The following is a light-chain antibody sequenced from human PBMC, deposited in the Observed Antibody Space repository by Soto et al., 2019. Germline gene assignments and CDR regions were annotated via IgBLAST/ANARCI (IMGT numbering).Light chain of an antibody. Sequence: QLVLTQPPSASGTPGQRVTISCSGSSSNIGDNDVNWYQQVPGTAPKVLIHSNNQRPSGGPDRFSGSKSGTSATLAISGLQSEDEAHYYCATWDDTLNGWVFGGGTKLTVL. CDR1: SSNIGDND. J-gene: IGLJ3*02. V-gene: IGLV1-44*01. CDR2: SNN. CDR3: ATWDDTLNGWV.